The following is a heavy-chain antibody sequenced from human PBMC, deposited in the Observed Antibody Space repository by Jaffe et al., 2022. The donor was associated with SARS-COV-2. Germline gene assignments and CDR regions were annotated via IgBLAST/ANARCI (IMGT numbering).Heavy chain of an antibody. CDR2: IYYSGST. CDR3: ARHLGQWLAVDN. CDR1: GASISSSSYY. D-gene: IGHD6-19*01. J-gene: IGHJ4*02. Sequence: QLQLQESGPGLVKPSETLSLTCAVSGASISSSSYYWGWIRQSPGKGLEWIASIYYSGSTSYKPSLKSRVTISVDTSKNQFSLKLSSVTAADTAVYYCARHLGQWLAVDNWGQGTLVTVSS. V-gene: IGHV4-39*01.